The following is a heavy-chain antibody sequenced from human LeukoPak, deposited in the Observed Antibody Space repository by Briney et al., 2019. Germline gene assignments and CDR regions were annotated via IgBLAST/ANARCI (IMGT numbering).Heavy chain of an antibody. CDR3: ARIRTYYDILTGYYAWGSFDY. CDR1: GFSLSTRGMC. D-gene: IGHD3-9*01. CDR2: IDWDDDK. V-gene: IGHV2-70*11. J-gene: IGHJ4*02. Sequence: SGPTLVNPKQTLTLTCTLSGFSLSTRGMCVSWIRQPPGKALEWLSRIDWDDDKYYRTSLKTRLTISKDTSKNQVVLTMTNMDPVDTATYYCARIRTYYDILTGYYAWGSFDYWGQGTLVTVSS.